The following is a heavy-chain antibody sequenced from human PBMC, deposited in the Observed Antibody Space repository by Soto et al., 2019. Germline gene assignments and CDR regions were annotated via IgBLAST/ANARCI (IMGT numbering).Heavy chain of an antibody. CDR3: ARNTGWYYYGMDV. V-gene: IGHV4-4*07. CDR2: IFPNGNT. D-gene: IGHD6-19*01. Sequence: RLPAGRRLEWIGRIFPNGNTDYSPSLKSRVTPSVDTSKNQFSLKLSSVTAADTAVYYCARNTGWYYYGMDVWGQGTTVT. J-gene: IGHJ6*02.